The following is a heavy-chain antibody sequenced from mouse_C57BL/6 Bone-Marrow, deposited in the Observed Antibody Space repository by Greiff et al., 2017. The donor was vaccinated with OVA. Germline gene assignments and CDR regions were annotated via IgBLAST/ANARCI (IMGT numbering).Heavy chain of an antibody. V-gene: IGHV1-42*01. D-gene: IGHD2-2*01. CDR2: INPSTGGT. J-gene: IGHJ1*03. CDR3: ARKWLPPYWYFDV. CDR1: GYSFTGYY. Sequence: EVQLVESGPELVKPGASVKISCKASGYSFTGYYMNWVKQSPEKSLEWIGEINPSTGGTTYNQKFKAKATLTVDKSSSTAYMQLKSLTSEDSAVYYCARKWLPPYWYFDVWGTGTTVTVSS.